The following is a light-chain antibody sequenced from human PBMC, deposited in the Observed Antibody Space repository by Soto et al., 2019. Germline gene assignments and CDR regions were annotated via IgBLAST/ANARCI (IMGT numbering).Light chain of an antibody. J-gene: IGLJ2*01. V-gene: IGLV2-23*01. CDR3: CSYAGSSTVV. CDR2: EDI. CDR1: SSDVGCYNV. Sequence: QSALTQPASVSGSPGQSITLSCTGTSSDVGCYNVVSWYQQYPGKVLKLMIYEDIKRPSGVSNRCSGSNSGNTASLTIAGLQAEDEADYYCCSYAGSSTVVFGGGTKLTVL.